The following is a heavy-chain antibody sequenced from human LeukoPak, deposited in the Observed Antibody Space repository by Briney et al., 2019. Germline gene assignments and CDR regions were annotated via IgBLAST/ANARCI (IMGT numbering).Heavy chain of an antibody. V-gene: IGHV3-23*01. D-gene: IGHD3-22*01. CDR2: ISGSGGST. CDR3: AKGVYYYDSSAYYYTYYFDY. Sequence: GGSLRLSCAASGFTFSSYAMSWVRQAPGKGLEWVLAISGSGGSTYYADSVKGRFTISRDNSKNTLYLQMNSLRAEDTAVYYCAKGVYYYDSSAYYYTYYFDYWGQGTLVTVSS. J-gene: IGHJ4*02. CDR1: GFTFSSYA.